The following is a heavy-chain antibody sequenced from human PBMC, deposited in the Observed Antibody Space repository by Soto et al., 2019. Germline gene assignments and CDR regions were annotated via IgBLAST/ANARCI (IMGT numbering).Heavy chain of an antibody. Sequence: SDTLDLTCTVSDCPIVSGGYDWSWIRQHPGRGLEWIGYIYYSGSTYYNPSLKSRVTISVDTSKNQFSLKLSSVTAADTAVYYCARVVNLQDTADNYYYYGMDVWGQGTTVT. D-gene: IGHD5-18*01. J-gene: IGHJ6*02. CDR2: IYYSGST. CDR1: DCPIVSGGYD. V-gene: IGHV4-31*03. CDR3: ARVVNLQDTADNYYYYGMDV.